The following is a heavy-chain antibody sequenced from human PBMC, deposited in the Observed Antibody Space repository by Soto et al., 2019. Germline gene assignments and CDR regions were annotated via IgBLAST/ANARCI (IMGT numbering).Heavy chain of an antibody. V-gene: IGHV3-21*01. D-gene: IGHD3-9*01. CDR2: ISSRSSYI. CDR3: ARVADIVTAYYEGMDV. CDR1: GFTFNSYS. Sequence: EVQLVESGGGLVKPGGSLRLSCAASGFTFNSYSMNWVRQAPGKGLEWVSSISSRSSYIYYADSVKGRFTISRGNAKNAVYLQMNSLRDEDTAVYYCARVADIVTAYYEGMDVWGQGTTVTVSS. J-gene: IGHJ6*02.